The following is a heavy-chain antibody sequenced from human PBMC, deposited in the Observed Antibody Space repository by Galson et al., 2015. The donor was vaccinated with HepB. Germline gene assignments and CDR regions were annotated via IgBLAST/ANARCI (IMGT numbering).Heavy chain of an antibody. D-gene: IGHD2-2*01. CDR3: ARGVKIVVVPAAIVY. Sequence: SLRLSCAASGFTFSSYAMHWVRQAPGKGLEWVAVISYDGSNKYYADSVKGRFTISRDNSKNTLYLQMNSLRAEDTAVYYCARGVKIVVVPAAIVYWGQGTLVIVSS. J-gene: IGHJ4*02. CDR1: GFTFSSYA. V-gene: IGHV3-30-3*01. CDR2: ISYDGSNK.